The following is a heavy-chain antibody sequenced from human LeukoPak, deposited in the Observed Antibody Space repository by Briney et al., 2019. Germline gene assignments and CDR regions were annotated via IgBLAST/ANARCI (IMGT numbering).Heavy chain of an antibody. D-gene: IGHD6-13*01. Sequence: GAALKDCCKASGFTFTSFGINWVRHAPGQGQEWMGWISAYNGNTNYAQHLQGRLTMTTDTSTSTAYMELRSLRYDDTAVYYCARDSGSAAGDRRFDPWGQGTLVTVSS. CDR2: ISAYNGNT. V-gene: IGHV1-18*01. J-gene: IGHJ5*02. CDR3: ARDSGSAAGDRRFDP. CDR1: GFTFTSFG.